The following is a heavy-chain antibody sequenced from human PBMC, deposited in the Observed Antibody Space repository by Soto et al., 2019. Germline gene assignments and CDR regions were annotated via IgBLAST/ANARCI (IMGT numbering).Heavy chain of an antibody. CDR2: IYYSGST. CDR1: GGSISSHY. Sequence: SETLSLTCTVSGGSISSHYWSWILQPPGKGLEWIGYIYYSGSTNYNPSLKSRVTISVDTSKNQFSLKLSSVTAADTALYYCARQGFGQLHGLVDVWGPGTTVTVSS. CDR3: ARQGFGQLHGLVDV. J-gene: IGHJ6*02. D-gene: IGHD3-10*01. V-gene: IGHV4-59*08.